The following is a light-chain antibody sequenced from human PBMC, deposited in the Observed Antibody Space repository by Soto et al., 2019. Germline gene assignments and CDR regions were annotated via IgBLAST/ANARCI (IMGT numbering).Light chain of an antibody. Sequence: IQLTQSPSTLPASVGDRVTLTCRASQSISNWLAWYQQKPGTAPKLLIYHASILETAVPSRFRGNGSGTEFTLTISSLQHGDFATYYCQQYNSYSFGQGSRVEIK. CDR1: QSISNW. CDR3: QQYNSYS. J-gene: IGKJ1*01. CDR2: HAS. V-gene: IGKV1-5*01.